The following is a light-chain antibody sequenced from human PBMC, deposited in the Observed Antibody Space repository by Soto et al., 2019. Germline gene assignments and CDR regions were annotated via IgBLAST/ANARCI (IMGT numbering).Light chain of an antibody. CDR2: XAS. CDR3: QQRTNWPPGTWT. J-gene: IGKJ1*01. CDR1: XSVSSTY. Sequence: ESVLTQSPCTLALSRGERATLXXRASXSVSSTYLAWYQQKPGQAPRLLIXXASNRASGIPARFSGSGSGTDFTLSISSLEPEDFAVYYCQQRTNWPPGTWTFGQGTKVDIK. V-gene: IGKV3-11*01.